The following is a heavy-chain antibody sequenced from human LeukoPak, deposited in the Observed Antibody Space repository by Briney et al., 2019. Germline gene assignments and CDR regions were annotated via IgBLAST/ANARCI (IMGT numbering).Heavy chain of an antibody. J-gene: IGHJ4*02. CDR1: GFTFSDYY. CDR3: ARSVATEMATIYGDY. Sequence: GGSLRLSCAASGFTFSDYYMSWIRQAPGKGLEWVSYISSSGSSIYYADSVKGRFTISRDNAKNSLYLQMNSLRAEDTAVYYCARSVATEMATIYGDYWGQGTLVTVSS. CDR2: ISSSGSSI. D-gene: IGHD5-24*01. V-gene: IGHV3-11*01.